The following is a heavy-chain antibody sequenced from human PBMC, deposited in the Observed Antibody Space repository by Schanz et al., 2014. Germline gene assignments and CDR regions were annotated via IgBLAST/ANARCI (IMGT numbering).Heavy chain of an antibody. CDR2: ISSGGRNI. CDR3: ARGYGDSPTDF. D-gene: IGHD4-17*01. J-gene: IGHJ4*02. V-gene: IGHV3-21*04. CDR1: GFIFSAYT. Sequence: EMQLLESGGGLVKPGESLRLSCAASGFIFSAYTMNWVRQAPGKGLEWVSSISSGGRNISYADSVKGRFTSSRDKSKNTVYLQMNSLRGEDTGMYYCARGYGDSPTDFWGQGTLVTVSS.